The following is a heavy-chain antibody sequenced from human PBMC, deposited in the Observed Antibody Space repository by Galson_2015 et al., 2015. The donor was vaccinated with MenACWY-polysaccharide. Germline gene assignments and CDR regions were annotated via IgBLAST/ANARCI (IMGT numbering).Heavy chain of an antibody. CDR3: AREETRKCNFDY. V-gene: IGHV1-46*01. Sequence: SVKVSCKASGFAFTSYHIHWVRQAPGQGLEWMGVTYGDGDSATHAQKFQGRVTVSRETSTDTVYMEVSSLTSEDTAMYYCAREETRKCNFDYWGQGTPVTVSS. CDR1: GFAFTSYH. CDR2: TYGDGDSA. J-gene: IGHJ4*02.